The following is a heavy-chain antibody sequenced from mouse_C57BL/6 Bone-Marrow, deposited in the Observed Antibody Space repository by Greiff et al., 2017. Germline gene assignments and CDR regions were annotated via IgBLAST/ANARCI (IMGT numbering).Heavy chain of an antibody. J-gene: IGHJ3*01. CDR3: ARPRIAY. V-gene: IGHV1-81*01. Sequence: VKLQESGAELARPGASVKLSCKASGYTFTSYGISWVKQRTGQGLEWIGEIYPRSGNTYYNEKFKGKATLTADKSSSTACMELRSLTSEDSAVYFCARPRIAYWGQGTLVTVSA. CDR2: IYPRSGNT. CDR1: GYTFTSYG.